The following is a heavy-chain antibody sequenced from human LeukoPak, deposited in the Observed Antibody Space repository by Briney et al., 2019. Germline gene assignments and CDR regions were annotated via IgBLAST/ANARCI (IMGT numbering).Heavy chain of an antibody. CDR3: ATEVAAPGAFDI. V-gene: IGHV3-9*01. CDR1: GFTFDQSA. J-gene: IGHJ3*02. D-gene: IGHD6-19*01. CDR2: ISWDSNSI. Sequence: PGGSLRLSCAASGFTFDQSAMHWVRQAQGKGLEWVSGISWDSNSIIYADSVKGRFAISRDNAKNSLYLQMNSLRADDTALYYCATEVAAPGAFDIWGQGTVVTVSS.